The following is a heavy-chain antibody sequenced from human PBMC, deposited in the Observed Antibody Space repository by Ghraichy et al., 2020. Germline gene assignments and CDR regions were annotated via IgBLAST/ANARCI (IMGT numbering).Heavy chain of an antibody. D-gene: IGHD3-22*01. CDR1: GFTFSSYW. V-gene: IGHV3-7*03. CDR2: IKQDESEK. CDR3: ARHGWCLYESSGYYAH. J-gene: IGHJ4*02. Sequence: GESLNISCAASGFTFSSYWKSWVRQAPGKGLEWVADIKQDESEKYYVDSVKGRFTISRDNAKNSLHLQMNSLRAEDTAVYYCARHGWCLYESSGYYAHWGQGSLVTVS.